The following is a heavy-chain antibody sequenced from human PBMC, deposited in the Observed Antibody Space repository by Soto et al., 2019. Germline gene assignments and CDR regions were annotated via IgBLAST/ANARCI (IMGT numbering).Heavy chain of an antibody. CDR2: INPSGGST. D-gene: IGHD6-13*01. CDR1: GYTFSSYY. V-gene: IGHV1-46*01. Sequence: ASVKVSCKASGYTFSSYYMHWVRQAPGQGLEWMAIINPSGGSTNYAQKFQGRVTMTRDTSTSTVYMELTSLRSEDTAVYYCVKYSSTSTRAFDIWGQGTMVTVSS. CDR3: VKYSSTSTRAFDI. J-gene: IGHJ3*02.